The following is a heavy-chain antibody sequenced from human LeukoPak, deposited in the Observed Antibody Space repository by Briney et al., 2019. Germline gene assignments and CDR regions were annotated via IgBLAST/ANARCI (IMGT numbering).Heavy chain of an antibody. J-gene: IGHJ6*02. CDR3: ARAGHYYGMDV. V-gene: IGHV4-59*01. CDR1: GGSIGSYY. CDR2: IYYSGST. Sequence: SETLSLTCTVSGGSIGSYYWSWIRQSPGKGLEWIGYIYYSGSTNYNPSLKSRVTISVDTSKNQFSLKLSSVTAADTAVYYCARAGHYYGMDVWGQGTTATVSS.